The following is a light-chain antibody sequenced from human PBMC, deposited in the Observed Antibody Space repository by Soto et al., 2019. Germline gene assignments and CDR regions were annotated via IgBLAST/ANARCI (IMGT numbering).Light chain of an antibody. V-gene: IGKV1-5*03. CDR2: KAS. CDR1: QSISNW. J-gene: IGKJ1*01. CDR3: QQYYGPWT. Sequence: DFQMTQSPSTLSASVGDRVTITCRASQSISNWLAWYQQQSGKAPKLLIYKASNLESGVPSRFSRSGCGTEFTLTISSVQPDDFATYYCQQYYGPWTFGQGTKVENK.